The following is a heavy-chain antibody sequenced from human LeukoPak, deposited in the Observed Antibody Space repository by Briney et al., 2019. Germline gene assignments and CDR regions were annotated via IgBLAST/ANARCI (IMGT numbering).Heavy chain of an antibody. J-gene: IGHJ5*02. CDR2: IYYSGST. V-gene: IGHV4-31*03. Sequence: NPSQTLSLTCTVSGGSISSGGYYWSWIRQHPGKGLEWIGYIYYSGSTYYNPSLKSRVTISVDTSKNQFSLKLSSVTAADTAVYYCARTVRAVHGDYPIDWFDPWGQGTLVTVSS. CDR1: GGSISSGGYY. D-gene: IGHD4-17*01. CDR3: ARTVRAVHGDYPIDWFDP.